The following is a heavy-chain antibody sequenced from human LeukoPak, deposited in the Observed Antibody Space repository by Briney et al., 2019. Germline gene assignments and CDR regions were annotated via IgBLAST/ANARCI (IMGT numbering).Heavy chain of an antibody. Sequence: ASVKVSCKASGGTFSSYAISWVRQAPGQGLEWMGWINPNSGGTNYAQKFQGRVTMTRDTSISTAYMELSRLRSDDTAVYYCAGEYYYDSSGYYCWGQGTLVTVSS. CDR3: AGEYYYDSSGYYC. CDR1: GGTFSSYA. J-gene: IGHJ4*02. D-gene: IGHD3-22*01. CDR2: INPNSGGT. V-gene: IGHV1-2*02.